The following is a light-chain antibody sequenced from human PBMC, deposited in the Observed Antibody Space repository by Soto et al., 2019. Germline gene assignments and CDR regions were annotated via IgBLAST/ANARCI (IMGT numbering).Light chain of an antibody. CDR1: QSIRSW. V-gene: IGKV1-5*03. J-gene: IGKJ1*01. Sequence: DIQMTQSPSTLSASVGDRVTITCRASQSIRSWLAWYQQKPGKAPKLLIYKASSLESGVPSRFSGSGSGTEFTLTISSLQPDDFATYYCQQYNSYQRTFGQGTKVEIK. CDR2: KAS. CDR3: QQYNSYQRT.